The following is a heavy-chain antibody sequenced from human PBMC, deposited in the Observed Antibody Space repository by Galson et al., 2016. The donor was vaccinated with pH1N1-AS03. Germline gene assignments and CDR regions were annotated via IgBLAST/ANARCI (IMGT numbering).Heavy chain of an antibody. Sequence: SVKVSCKASGYTFTNYDINWVRQATGQGLEWMGWMNPNSGNTAYAQRLQGRVTMTRNTSITTAYMELSSLRAEDTAIYYCARDRHYDTSGRFYYESEHWGQGTLVIVSS. V-gene: IGHV1-8*01. J-gene: IGHJ4*02. CDR2: MNPNSGNT. D-gene: IGHD3-22*01. CDR1: GYTFTNYD. CDR3: ARDRHYDTSGRFYYESEH.